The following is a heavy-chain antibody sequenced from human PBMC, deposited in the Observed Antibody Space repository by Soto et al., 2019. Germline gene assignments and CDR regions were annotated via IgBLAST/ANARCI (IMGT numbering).Heavy chain of an antibody. CDR2: IYYSGST. Sequence: SETLSLTCTVSGGSISSSSYYWGWIRQPPGKGLEWIGSIYYSGSTYYNPSLKSRVTISVDTSKNQFSLKLSSVTAADTAVYYCASDKHYFWNGYPTTRIYYWGQGTPVPVSA. J-gene: IGHJ4*01. V-gene: IGHV4-39*01. CDR1: GGSISSSSYY. D-gene: IGHD3-3*01. CDR3: ASDKHYFWNGYPTTRIYY.